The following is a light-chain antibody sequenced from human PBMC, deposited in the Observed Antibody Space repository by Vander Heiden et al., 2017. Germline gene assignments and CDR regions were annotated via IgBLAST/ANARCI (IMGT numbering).Light chain of an antibody. CDR2: DTS. J-gene: IGKJ5*01. CDR1: QDISNS. Sequence: DIQMTQSPSSLSASVGDRVTITCQASQDISNSLNWYQQKPGKAPKLLIFDTSGLETGVPSRFSGSGSGTDFTLTISSLQPEDFATYFCQQDENLPHTFGQGTRLESK. V-gene: IGKV1-33*01. CDR3: QQDENLPHT.